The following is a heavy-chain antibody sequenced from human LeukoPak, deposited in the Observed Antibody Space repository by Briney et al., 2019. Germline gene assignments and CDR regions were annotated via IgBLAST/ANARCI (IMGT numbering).Heavy chain of an antibody. CDR2: IIPILGIA. V-gene: IGHV1-69*04. D-gene: IGHD1-26*01. J-gene: IGHJ4*02. CDR1: GGTFSSYT. CDR3: AREASGSSYPFDY. Sequence: SVKVSCKASGGTFSSYTISWVRQAPGQGLEWMGRIIPILGIANYAQKFQGRVTITADKSTSTAYMELSSLRSEDTAVYYCAREASGSSYPFDYWGQGTLVTVSS.